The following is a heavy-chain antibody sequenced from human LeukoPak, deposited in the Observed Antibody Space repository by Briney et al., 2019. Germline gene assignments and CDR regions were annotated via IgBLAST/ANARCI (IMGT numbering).Heavy chain of an antibody. CDR1: GGSFSGYY. CDR2: INHSGST. CDR3: ARLDRNHHYDTHI. J-gene: IGHJ4*02. Sequence: SETLSLTCAVYGGSFSGYYWSWIRQPPGKGLEWIGEINHSGSTNYNPSLKSRVTISVDTFKNHFSLKLTSVTAADTAVYFCARLDRNHHYDTHIGGQGTLVTVSS. D-gene: IGHD3-22*01. V-gene: IGHV4-34*01.